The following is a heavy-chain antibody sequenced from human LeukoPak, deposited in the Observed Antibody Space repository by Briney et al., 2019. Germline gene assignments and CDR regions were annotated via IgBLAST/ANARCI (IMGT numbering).Heavy chain of an antibody. J-gene: IGHJ3*02. CDR3: ARWPNYYDSSGYLMGSGAFDI. V-gene: IGHV4-61*02. D-gene: IGHD3-22*01. Sequence: SETLSLTCTVSGDSISSGDYYWSWIRQPAGKGLEWIGRISSSGSTNYNPSLKSRVTISVDTSKNQFSLKLSSATAADTAVYYCARWPNYYDSSGYLMGSGAFDIWGQGTMVTVSS. CDR2: ISSSGST. CDR1: GDSISSGDYY.